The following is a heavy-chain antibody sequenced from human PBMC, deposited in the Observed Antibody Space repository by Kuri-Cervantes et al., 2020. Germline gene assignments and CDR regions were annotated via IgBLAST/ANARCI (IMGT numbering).Heavy chain of an antibody. V-gene: IGHV4-30-2*01. CDR2: IYHSEST. Sequence: LRLSCAVSGGSISSGGYSWSWIRQPPGKGLEWIGYIYHSESTYYNPSLKSRVTISVDRSKNQFSLKLSSVTAADTAVYYCACARGSWFGEYYYYGMDVWGQGTTVTVSS. D-gene: IGHD3-10*01. CDR3: ACARGSWFGEYYYYGMDV. J-gene: IGHJ6*02. CDR1: GGSISSGGYS.